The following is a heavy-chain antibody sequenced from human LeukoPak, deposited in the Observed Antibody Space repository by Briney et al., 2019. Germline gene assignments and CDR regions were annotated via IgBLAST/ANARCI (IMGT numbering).Heavy chain of an antibody. CDR1: GFTFSSYS. CDR2: ISSSSSYI. D-gene: IGHD3-22*01. Sequence: PGGSLRLSCAASGFTFSSYSMNWVRQAPGKGLEWVSSISSSSSYIYYADSVKGRFTISRDNSKKTLYLQMNSLRAEDTAVYYCAKCEDDSSGEDVDYFDYWGQGSLVTVSS. V-gene: IGHV3-21*04. CDR3: AKCEDDSSGEDVDYFDY. J-gene: IGHJ4*02.